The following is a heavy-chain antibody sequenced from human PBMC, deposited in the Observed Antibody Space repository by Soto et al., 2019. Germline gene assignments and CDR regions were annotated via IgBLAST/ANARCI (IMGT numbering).Heavy chain of an antibody. CDR1: GYSFTSYW. D-gene: IGHD6-19*01. CDR3: ARPYSSGWQGYYYGMDV. J-gene: IGHJ6*02. Sequence: GESLKISCKGSGYSFTSYWIGWVRQMPGKGLEWMEIIYPGDSDTRYSPSFQGQVTISADKSISTAYLQWSSLKASDTAMYYCARPYSSGWQGYYYGMDVWGQGTTVTVSS. V-gene: IGHV5-51*01. CDR2: IYPGDSDT.